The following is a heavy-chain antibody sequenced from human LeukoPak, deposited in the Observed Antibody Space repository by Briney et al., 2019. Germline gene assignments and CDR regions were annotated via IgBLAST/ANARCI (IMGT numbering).Heavy chain of an antibody. CDR3: ARDSGDGDYEPLDY. J-gene: IGHJ4*02. V-gene: IGHV3-53*01. Sequence: GGSLRLSCAASGFSVSSTYMNWFRQPPGKGLEWISTLYRDGTTYYAGYVKGRFTISRDNSKNTLYLQMNSLRAEDTAIYYCARDSGDGDYEPLDYWGQGTLVTVSS. CDR2: LYRDGTT. CDR1: GFSVSSTY. D-gene: IGHD4-17*01.